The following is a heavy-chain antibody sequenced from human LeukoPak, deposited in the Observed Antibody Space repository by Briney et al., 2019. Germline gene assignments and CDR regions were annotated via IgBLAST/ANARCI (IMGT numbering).Heavy chain of an antibody. CDR3: AKMGRDLGYCSGGSCYPGRF. CDR2: ISGSGGST. J-gene: IGHJ4*02. CDR1: GLTISSYA. Sequence: GGSLTLSCAASGLTISSYAKSWIRQAPGKGLEWVSAISGSGGSTYYADSVKGRFTISRDNSNNTLYLQMNSLRAEDTAVYYCAKMGRDLGYCSGGSCYPGRFWGQGTLVTVSS. D-gene: IGHD2-15*01. V-gene: IGHV3-23*01.